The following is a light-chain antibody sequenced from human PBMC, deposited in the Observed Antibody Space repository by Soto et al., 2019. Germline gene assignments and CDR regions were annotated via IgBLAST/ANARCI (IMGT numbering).Light chain of an antibody. J-gene: IGKJ3*01. CDR2: AAS. V-gene: IGKV1-9*01. CDR3: KQLNSYPQFT. Sequence: DIQLTQSPSFLSASVGDRVTITCRASQGISSYLAWYQQKPGKAPKLLIYAASTLRSGVPSRFSGSGSGTEFTLTISSLQPEDFATYYCKQLNSYPQFTFGPGTKVDI. CDR1: QGISSY.